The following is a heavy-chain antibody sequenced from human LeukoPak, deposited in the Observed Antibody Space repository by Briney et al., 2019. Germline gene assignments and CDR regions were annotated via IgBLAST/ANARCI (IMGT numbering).Heavy chain of an antibody. CDR2: IYYSGNT. V-gene: IGHV4-39*01. Sequence: PSETLSLTCTVSGGSISSSSFYWVWIRQPPGKGLEWIGSIYYSGNTYYNPSLKSRVSISVDASKNQFSLRLSSVTAADTAVYYCARHPGRLFDYWGQGTLVTVSS. CDR3: ARHPGRLFDY. CDR1: GGSISSSSFY. J-gene: IGHJ4*02.